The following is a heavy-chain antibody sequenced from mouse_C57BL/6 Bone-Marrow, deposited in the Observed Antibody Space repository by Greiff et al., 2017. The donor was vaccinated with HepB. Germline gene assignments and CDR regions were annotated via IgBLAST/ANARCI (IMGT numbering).Heavy chain of an antibody. V-gene: IGHV5-4*03. CDR3: ARAYYGSSYEAMDY. Sequence: EVKLVESGGGLVKPGGSLKLSCAASGFTFSSYAMSWVRQTPEKRLEWVATISDGGSYTYYPDNVKGRFTISRDNAKNNLYLQMSHLKSEDTAMYYCARAYYGSSYEAMDYWGQGTSVTVSS. J-gene: IGHJ4*01. CDR2: ISDGGSYT. D-gene: IGHD1-1*01. CDR1: GFTFSSYA.